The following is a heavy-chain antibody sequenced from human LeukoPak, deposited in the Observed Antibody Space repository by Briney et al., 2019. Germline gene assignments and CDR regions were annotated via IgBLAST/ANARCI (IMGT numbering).Heavy chain of an antibody. CDR3: AKDAITALDH. V-gene: IGHV3-30-3*01. J-gene: IGHJ4*02. CDR1: GFTFSSYD. D-gene: IGHD5-18*01. CDR2: ISYDGSNK. Sequence: GGSLRLSCAASGFTFSSYDMHWVRQAPGKGLEWVAVISYDGSNKYYADSVKGRFTISRDSSKNTLYLQMNSLRAEDTSVYYCAKDAITALDHWGQGTLVTVSS.